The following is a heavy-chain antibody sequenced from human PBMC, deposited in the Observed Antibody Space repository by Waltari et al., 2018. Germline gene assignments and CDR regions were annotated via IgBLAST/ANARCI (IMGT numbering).Heavy chain of an antibody. CDR2: ISGSGGST. CDR3: AKEIGGYLTDNFFDY. D-gene: IGHD3-22*01. V-gene: IGHV3-23*01. J-gene: IGHJ4*02. CDR1: GFTFSSYA. Sequence: EVQLLESGGGLVQPGGSLRLSCAASGFTFSSYALGWLPQAPGKGLEWVSAISGSGGSTYYADSVKGRFTISRDNSKNTLYLQMNSLRAEDTAVYYCAKEIGGYLTDNFFDYWGQGTLVTVSS.